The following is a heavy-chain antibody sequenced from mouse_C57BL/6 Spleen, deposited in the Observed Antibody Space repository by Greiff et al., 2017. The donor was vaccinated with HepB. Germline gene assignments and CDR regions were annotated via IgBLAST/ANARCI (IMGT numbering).Heavy chain of an antibody. V-gene: IGHV5-17*01. D-gene: IGHD3-1*01. CDR3: ASRGGVWFAY. Sequence: EVQRVESGGGLVKPGGSLKLSCAASGFTFSDYGMHWVRQAPEKGLEWVAYISSGSSTIYYADTVKGRFTISRDNAKNTLFLQMTSLRSEDTAMYYCASRGGVWFAYWGQGTLVTVSA. CDR2: ISSGSSTI. CDR1: GFTFSDYG. J-gene: IGHJ3*01.